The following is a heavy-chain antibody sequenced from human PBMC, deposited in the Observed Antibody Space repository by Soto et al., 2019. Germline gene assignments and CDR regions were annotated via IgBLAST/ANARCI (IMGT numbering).Heavy chain of an antibody. D-gene: IGHD2-2*01. Sequence: GESLKISCKGSGYHFASYCISRVRQMPGKSLEGMGRIDPIDSYTDYIPSFQGHVTISADKSISTAYLQWSSLKASDTAMYYFARRYCSSARRPRNYYGMDVWGQGTTVTVSS. V-gene: IGHV5-10-1*01. J-gene: IGHJ6*02. CDR3: ARRYCSSARRPRNYYGMDV. CDR1: GYHFASYC. CDR2: IDPIDSYT.